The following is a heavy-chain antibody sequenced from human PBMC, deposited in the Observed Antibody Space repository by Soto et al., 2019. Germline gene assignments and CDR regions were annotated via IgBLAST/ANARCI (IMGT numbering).Heavy chain of an antibody. CDR2: VSPGGST. CDR3: ASPPPGSCSVSRCPFDY. CDR1: GLTVSNSV. J-gene: IGHJ4*02. V-gene: IGHV3-66*01. D-gene: IGHD2-15*01. Sequence: EVQLVESGGGLVQPGGSQRLSCTVSGLTVSNSVMSWVRQAPGKGLECVSVVSPGGSTHYAESVKGRFTISTDIFRNSLYLQMNNLRPEDTAVYYCASPPPGSCSVSRCPFDYWGQGALVTVSS.